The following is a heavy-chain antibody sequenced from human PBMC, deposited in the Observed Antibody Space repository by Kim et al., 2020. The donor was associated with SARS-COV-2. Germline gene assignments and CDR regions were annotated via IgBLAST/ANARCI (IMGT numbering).Heavy chain of an antibody. Sequence: ASVKVSCKASGYTFTTYAMHWVRQAPGQRLEWMGWLNAGNGNTKYSQNFQGRVTITRDTSASTAYMELSSLRSEDTAVYYCAHPKDPPEGDYNYGMHVWRRGTALPVPS. CDR3: AHPKDPPEGDYNYGMHV. D-gene: IGHD2-15*01. CDR2: LNAGNGNT. J-gene: IGHJ6*02. CDR1: GYTFTTYA. V-gene: IGHV1-3*01.